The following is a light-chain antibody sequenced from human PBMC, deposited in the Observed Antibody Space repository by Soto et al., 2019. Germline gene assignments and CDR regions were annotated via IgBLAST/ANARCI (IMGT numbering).Light chain of an antibody. Sequence: DIQMTQSPSTLSASVGDRVTITCRASQSISSWLAWYQQKPGKAPMLLIYKASSLDSGVPSRFSGSGSGTEFTLTISSLQPDDFATYYCQHYNSYPVTFGQGTKLHIK. CDR1: QSISSW. CDR3: QHYNSYPVT. V-gene: IGKV1-5*03. CDR2: KAS. J-gene: IGKJ2*01.